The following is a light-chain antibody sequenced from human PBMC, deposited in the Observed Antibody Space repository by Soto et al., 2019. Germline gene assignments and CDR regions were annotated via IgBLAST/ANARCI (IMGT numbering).Light chain of an antibody. CDR2: DAS. CDR1: QTISFS. J-gene: IGKJ5*01. Sequence: DIQMIQSPSTLSESVGDRVTITCRASQTISFSLAWYQQKPGKAPKLLIYDASTLQSGVPSRFSGSGSGTDFTLTISSLQPEDFATYYCQQYNSFPPTFGQGTRLEIK. V-gene: IGKV1-5*01. CDR3: QQYNSFPPT.